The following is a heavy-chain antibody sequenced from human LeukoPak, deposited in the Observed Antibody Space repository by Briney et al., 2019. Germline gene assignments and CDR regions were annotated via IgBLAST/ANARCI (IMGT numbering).Heavy chain of an antibody. V-gene: IGHV3-9*01. CDR1: GFTFDDYA. D-gene: IGHD3-10*01. CDR3: AKAPKALLWFGELYFDY. CDR2: ISWNSGSI. Sequence: GGSLRPSCAASGFTFDDYAMHWVRQAPGKGLEWVSGISWNSGSIGYADSVKGRFTISRDNAKNSLYLQMNSLRAEDTALYYCAKAPKALLWFGELYFDYWGQGTLVTVSS. J-gene: IGHJ4*02.